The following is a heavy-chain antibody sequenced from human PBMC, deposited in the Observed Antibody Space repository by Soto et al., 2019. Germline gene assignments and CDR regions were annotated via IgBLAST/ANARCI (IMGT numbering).Heavy chain of an antibody. CDR1: GFTSSSYG. D-gene: IGHD6-13*01. CDR2: ISYDGSNK. CDR3: VKEYGSSSLSPDFDY. Sequence: QVQLVESGGGVVQPGRSLRLSCAASGFTSSSYGMHWVRQAPGKGLEWVAVISYDGSNKYYADSVKGRFTISRDNSKNTLYLQMNSVRAEDTAVYYCVKEYGSSSLSPDFDYWGQGTLVTVSS. V-gene: IGHV3-30*18. J-gene: IGHJ4*02.